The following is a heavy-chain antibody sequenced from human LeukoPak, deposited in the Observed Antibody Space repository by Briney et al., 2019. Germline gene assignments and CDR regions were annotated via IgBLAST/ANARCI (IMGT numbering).Heavy chain of an antibody. CDR3: ARYKNYYFDS. CDR1: GGSISGYY. J-gene: IGHJ4*02. V-gene: IGHV4-59*01. D-gene: IGHD1-14*01. Sequence: SETLSLTCTVSGGSISGYYCFWIRQPPGKGLEWIGYIYSSGTTSYNPSLKSRVTISVDSSKNQFSLKLSSVTAADTAVYYCARYKNYYFDSWGQGILVTVSS. CDR2: IYSSGTT.